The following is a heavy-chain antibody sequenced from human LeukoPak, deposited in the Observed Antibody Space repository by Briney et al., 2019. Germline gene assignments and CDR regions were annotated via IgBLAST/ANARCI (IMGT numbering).Heavy chain of an antibody. CDR3: ARSSYSSSWYLDV. CDR2: IYHSGST. CDR1: GGSISSGGYS. J-gene: IGHJ6*02. Sequence: PSQTLSLTCAVSGGSISSGGYSWSWIRQPPGKGLEWIGYIYHSGSTYYNPSLKSRVTISVDTSKNQFSLKLSSVTATDTAVYYCARSSYSSSWYLDVWGQGTTVTVSS. D-gene: IGHD6-13*01. V-gene: IGHV4-30-2*01.